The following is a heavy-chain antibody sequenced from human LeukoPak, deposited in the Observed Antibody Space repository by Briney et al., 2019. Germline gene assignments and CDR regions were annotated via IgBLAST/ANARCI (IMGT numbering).Heavy chain of an antibody. V-gene: IGHV1-18*01. J-gene: IGHJ4*02. Sequence: ASVKISCKASGYTFTNYGLSWVRQAPGQGLEWMGWISGFNGDTNYAQNFQGSVTMTTDTSPNTTYKELRSLTSDDTAIYFCAREGFVRDTALDYWGQGTLVTVSA. CDR1: GYTFTNYG. D-gene: IGHD5-18*01. CDR2: ISGFNGDT. CDR3: AREGFVRDTALDY.